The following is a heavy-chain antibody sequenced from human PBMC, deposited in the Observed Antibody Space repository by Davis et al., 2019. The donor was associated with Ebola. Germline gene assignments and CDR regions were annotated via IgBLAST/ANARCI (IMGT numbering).Heavy chain of an antibody. CDR1: GGTFSSYA. Sequence: SVKVSCKASGGTFSSYAISWVRQAPGQGLEWMGGIIPIFGTANYAQKFQGRVTITADESTSTAYMELSSLRSEDTAVYYCARGEVEWLLSDYYYYMDVWGKGTTVTVSS. CDR2: IIPIFGTA. V-gene: IGHV1-69*13. J-gene: IGHJ6*03. CDR3: ARGEVEWLLSDYYYYMDV. D-gene: IGHD3-3*01.